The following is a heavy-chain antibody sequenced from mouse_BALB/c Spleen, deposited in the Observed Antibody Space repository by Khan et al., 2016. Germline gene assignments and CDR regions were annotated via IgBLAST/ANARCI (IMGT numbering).Heavy chain of an antibody. J-gene: IGHJ3*01. CDR3: ARAGYYGYLVN. V-gene: IGHV4-1*02. CDR1: GFDFSRYW. CDR2: INPDSSTI. Sequence: EVQLQESGGGLVQPGGSLKLSCAASGFDFSRYWMSWVRQAPGKGLEWIGEINPDSSTINYTPSLKDRFIISRDNAKNTLYLQMRKVRSEDTGLYYCARAGYYGYLVNWGQGTLVTVSA. D-gene: IGHD1-1*01.